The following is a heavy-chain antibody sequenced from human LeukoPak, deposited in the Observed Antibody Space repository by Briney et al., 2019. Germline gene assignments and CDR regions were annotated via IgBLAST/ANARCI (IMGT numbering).Heavy chain of an antibody. CDR3: AKVLWFGVNGMDV. CDR2: ISYDGSNK. D-gene: IGHD3-10*01. CDR1: GFTFSSYG. J-gene: IGHJ6*02. Sequence: GRSLRLSCAASGFTFSSYGMHWVRQAPGNGLEWVAVISYDGSNKYYADSVKGRSTISRDNSKNTLYLQMNSLRAEDTAVYYCAKVLWFGVNGMDVWGQGTTVTVSS. V-gene: IGHV3-30*18.